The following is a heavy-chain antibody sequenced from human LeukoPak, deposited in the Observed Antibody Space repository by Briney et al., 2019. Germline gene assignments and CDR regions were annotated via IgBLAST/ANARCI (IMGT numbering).Heavy chain of an antibody. V-gene: IGHV3-23*01. CDR2: ISASGYGDGA. Sequence: PGGSLRLSCVASGLTFTGYAMGWVRQAPGKGLEWVSSISASGYGDGAYYADSVKGRFTISRDDAKNTVFLQMNRLRAEDTAVYYCAQDRGVTKNWFDPWGQGTLVTVSS. CDR1: GLTFTGYA. D-gene: IGHD3-10*01. CDR3: AQDRGVTKNWFDP. J-gene: IGHJ5*02.